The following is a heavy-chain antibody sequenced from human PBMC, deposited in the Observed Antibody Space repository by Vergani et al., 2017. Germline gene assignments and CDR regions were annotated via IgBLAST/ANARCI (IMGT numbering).Heavy chain of an antibody. CDR1: GFTFNRYG. D-gene: IGHD2-15*01. CDR2: VLFDGSNE. CDR3: ARDLAYCHEGSCAL. Sequence: QVQLVQSGGGVVQPGGSLRLSCVASGFTFNRYGMQWVRQAPGKGLEWVAYVLFDGSNEYYADSVKGRFIVSRENSNDALYLQMNSLGTDDTAVYYCARDLAYCHEGSCALWGQGSVVTVSS. J-gene: IGHJ4*02. V-gene: IGHV3-30*02.